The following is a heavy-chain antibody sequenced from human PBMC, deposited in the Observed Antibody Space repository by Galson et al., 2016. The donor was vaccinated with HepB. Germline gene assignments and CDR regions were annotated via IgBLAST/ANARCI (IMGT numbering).Heavy chain of an antibody. CDR1: GITFSTYN. V-gene: IGHV3-21*01. D-gene: IGHD3-10*01. CDR2: ISTSSSPI. J-gene: IGHJ2*01. CDR3: SRVGYNYGSGSYYNGDYWYFDL. Sequence: SLRLSCAASGITFSTYNMVWVRQAPGKGLEWVSYISTSSSPISYRDSVKGRFTISRDNTKNSLYLQLNSLRAEDTAVYYCSRVGYNYGSGSYYNGDYWYFDLWGRGTLVIVSS.